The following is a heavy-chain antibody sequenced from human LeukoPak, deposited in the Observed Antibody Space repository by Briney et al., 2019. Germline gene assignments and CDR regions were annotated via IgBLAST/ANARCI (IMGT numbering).Heavy chain of an antibody. CDR1: GFTVSSNY. J-gene: IGHJ5*02. Sequence: GSLRLSCAASGFTVSSNYMSWVRQAPGKGLEWVSVIYSGGSTYYADSVKGRFTISRDNSKNTLYLQMNSLRAEDTAVYYCARDSWSSSGSPRGWFDPWGQGTLVTVSS. CDR2: IYSGGST. D-gene: IGHD6-19*01. CDR3: ARDSWSSSGSPRGWFDP. V-gene: IGHV3-66*01.